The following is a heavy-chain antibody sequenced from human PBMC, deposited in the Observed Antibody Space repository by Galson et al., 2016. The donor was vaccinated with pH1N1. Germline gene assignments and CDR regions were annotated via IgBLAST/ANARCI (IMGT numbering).Heavy chain of an antibody. J-gene: IGHJ3*02. Sequence: SLRLSCAASGFSFSTYGMRWVRQAPGKGLEWVSSITGSGGNTYDTDSVKGRFTISRDNARNTLYLQMNSLRAEDTAIYYCAKDRITMIVGAGAFDIWGQGTTVIVSS. CDR3: AKDRITMIVGAGAFDI. CDR2: ITGSGGNT. D-gene: IGHD3-22*01. V-gene: IGHV3-23*01. CDR1: GFSFSTYG.